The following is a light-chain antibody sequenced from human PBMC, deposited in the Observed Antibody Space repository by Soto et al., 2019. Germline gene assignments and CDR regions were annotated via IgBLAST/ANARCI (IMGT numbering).Light chain of an antibody. CDR1: QSVSSN. CDR2: DAS. Sequence: EIVMTQSPATLSVSPGERATLSCRASQSVSSNLAWYQQKPGQAPRILIYDASTRATGIPARFSGSGSGTEYTLTISSLQSEDSAVYYCQQCSWHPFTVTFGGGTKVEIK. V-gene: IGKV3-15*01. J-gene: IGKJ4*01. CDR3: QQCSWHPFTVT.